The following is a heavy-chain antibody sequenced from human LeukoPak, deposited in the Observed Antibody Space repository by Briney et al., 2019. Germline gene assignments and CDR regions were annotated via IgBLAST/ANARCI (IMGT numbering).Heavy chain of an antibody. Sequence: EASVKVSCKVSGYTLTELSMHWLRQAPGEGLEWMGGFDPEDGETIYAQKFQGRVTMTEDTSTDTAYMELSSLRSEDTAVYYCAATYRGNAFDIWGQGTMVTVSS. CDR3: AATYRGNAFDI. CDR2: FDPEDGET. V-gene: IGHV1-24*01. D-gene: IGHD5-12*01. CDR1: GYTLTELS. J-gene: IGHJ3*02.